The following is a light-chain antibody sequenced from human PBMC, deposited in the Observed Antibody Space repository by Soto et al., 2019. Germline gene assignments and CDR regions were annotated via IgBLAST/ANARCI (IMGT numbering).Light chain of an antibody. Sequence: DIQMTQYPSSLSASVGHRVTITCQASQSISSYLNWYQQEPGKAPKLLIYAASSLQSGVPSRFSGSGSGTDFTLTISSLQPEDFATYYCHQSYSTPRTFGGGTKVDIK. CDR1: QSISSY. CDR3: HQSYSTPRT. CDR2: AAS. V-gene: IGKV1-39*01. J-gene: IGKJ4*01.